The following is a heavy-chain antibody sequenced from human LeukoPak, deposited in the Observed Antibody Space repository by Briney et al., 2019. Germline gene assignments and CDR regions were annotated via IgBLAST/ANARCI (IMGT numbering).Heavy chain of an antibody. CDR2: ILSGEADT. Sequence: GESLQISCKGSGYSFTSNWIGWVRQMPGKGLECMGTILSGEADTRYNPSFQRQVTMFADKSISTTSLQWSSRKASDTTMYYCARLIKEGVLNCSGPWGQGTLVTVSS. CDR3: ARLIKEGVLNCSGP. D-gene: IGHD2-8*02. CDR1: GYSFTSNW. J-gene: IGHJ5*02. V-gene: IGHV5-51*01.